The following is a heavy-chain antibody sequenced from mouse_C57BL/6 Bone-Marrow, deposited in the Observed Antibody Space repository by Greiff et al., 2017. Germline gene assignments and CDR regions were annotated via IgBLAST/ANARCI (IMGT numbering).Heavy chain of an antibody. CDR3: ARHEILRYYFDY. J-gene: IGHJ2*01. D-gene: IGHD1-1*01. Sequence: EVKLVESGGGLVKPGGSLKLSCAASAFTFSSYTMSWVRQTPEKRLEWVATISGGGGNTYYPDSVKGRFTISRDNAKNTLYLQMSSLRSEDTALYYCARHEILRYYFDYWGQGTTLTVSS. CDR2: ISGGGGNT. CDR1: AFTFSSYT. V-gene: IGHV5-9*01.